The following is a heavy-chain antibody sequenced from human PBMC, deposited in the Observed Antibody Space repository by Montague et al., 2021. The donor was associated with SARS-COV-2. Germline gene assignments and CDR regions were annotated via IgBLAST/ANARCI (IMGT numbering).Heavy chain of an antibody. V-gene: IGHV3-48*02. Sequence: SLRLSCAASGFTFSTYSMDWVRQAPGKGREWISYIISSSATIYYAESVEGRFTISRDNVKNSVYLQLNSLTDEDTAVYYCARDAISDSGWYLAPFGHWGQGVLVTVSS. CDR2: IISSSATI. CDR1: GFTFSTYS. CDR3: ARDAISDSGWYLAPFGH. D-gene: IGHD6-19*01. J-gene: IGHJ4*02.